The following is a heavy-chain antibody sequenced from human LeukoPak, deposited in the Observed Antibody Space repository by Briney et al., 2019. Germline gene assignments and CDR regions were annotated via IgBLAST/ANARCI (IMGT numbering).Heavy chain of an antibody. V-gene: IGHV3-30*01. J-gene: IGHJ5*02. CDR3: ARDNDPDYSSSPGWFDP. CDR1: GLNFSSYA. CDR2: ISSDGSNK. Sequence: GGSLRLSCAAPGLNFSSYAMNWFRQAPGKGLEWVAVISSDGSNKFYAGSVKGRFTVSRDNSKNTLFLLMNSLRTEDTAVYYCARDNDPDYSSSPGWFDPWGQGTLVTVSS. D-gene: IGHD6-6*01.